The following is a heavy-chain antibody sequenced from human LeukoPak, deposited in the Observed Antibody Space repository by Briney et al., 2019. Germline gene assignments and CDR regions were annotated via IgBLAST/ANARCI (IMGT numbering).Heavy chain of an antibody. J-gene: IGHJ5*02. CDR1: GGSISSSSYY. D-gene: IGHD6-19*01. V-gene: IGHV4-39*07. CDR2: IYHSGST. Sequence: PSETLSLTCTVSGGSISSSSYYWGWIRQPPGKGLEWIGEIYHSGSTNYNPSLKSRVTISVDKSKNQFSLKLSSVTAADTAVYYCARDLGYSSGWYVGGPFDWFDPWGQGTLVTVSS. CDR3: ARDLGYSSGWYVGGPFDWFDP.